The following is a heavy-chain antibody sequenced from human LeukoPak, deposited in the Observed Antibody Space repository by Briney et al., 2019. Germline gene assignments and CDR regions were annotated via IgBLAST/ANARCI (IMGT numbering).Heavy chain of an antibody. CDR3: AKDISSSRYYYNGMDV. D-gene: IGHD6-6*01. CDR2: ISYDGSNK. V-gene: IGHV3-30*18. Sequence: PGRSLRPSCAASGFTFSSYVMHWVRQAPGKGLEWVAVISYDGSNKYYGDSVKGRFTISRDNSKNTLSLQMNSLRAEDTAVYYCAKDISSSRYYYNGMDVWGQGTTVTVSS. J-gene: IGHJ6*02. CDR1: GFTFSSYV.